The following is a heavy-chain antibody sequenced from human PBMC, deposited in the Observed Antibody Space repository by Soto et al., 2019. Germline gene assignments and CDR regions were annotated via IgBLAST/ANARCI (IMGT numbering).Heavy chain of an antibody. V-gene: IGHV3-23*01. D-gene: IGHD2-21*01. J-gene: IGHJ4*02. CDR1: GITFSSYA. Sequence: GGSLRLSCAASGITFSSYAMSWVRQAPGKGLEWVSAISGSGGSTYYADSVKGRFTISRDNSKNTLYLQMNSLRAEDTAVYYCAKDRDIVVVINYFDYWGQGTLVTVS. CDR2: ISGSGGST. CDR3: AKDRDIVVVINYFDY.